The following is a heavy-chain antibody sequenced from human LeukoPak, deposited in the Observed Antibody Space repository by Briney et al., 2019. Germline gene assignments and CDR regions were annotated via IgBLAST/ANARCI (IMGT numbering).Heavy chain of an antibody. CDR2: HIPIFGTA. CDR3: ARSTMTTVTTHDAFDI. V-gene: IGHV1-69*13. D-gene: IGHD4-17*01. Sequence: SVKVSCKASGGTFSSYAISWVRQAPGQGLAWMGGHIPIFGTANYAQKFQGRVTITADESTSTAYMELSSLRSEDTAVYYCARSTMTTVTTHDAFDIWGQGTMVTVSS. CDR1: GGTFSSYA. J-gene: IGHJ3*02.